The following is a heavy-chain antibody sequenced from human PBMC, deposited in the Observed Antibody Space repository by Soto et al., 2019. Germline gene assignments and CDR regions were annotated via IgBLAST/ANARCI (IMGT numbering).Heavy chain of an antibody. J-gene: IGHJ4*02. V-gene: IGHV1-69*02. CDR2: IIPILGIA. D-gene: IGHD2-21*02. CDR3: ARDDGLAYCGGDCYS. CDR1: GGTFSSYT. Sequence: QVQLVQSGAEVKKPGSSVKVSCKASGGTFSSYTISWVRQAPGQGPEWMGRIIPILGIANYAQKFQGRVTITADKPAITAYMELSSLRSEDTAVYYCARDDGLAYCGGDCYSWGQGTLVTVSS.